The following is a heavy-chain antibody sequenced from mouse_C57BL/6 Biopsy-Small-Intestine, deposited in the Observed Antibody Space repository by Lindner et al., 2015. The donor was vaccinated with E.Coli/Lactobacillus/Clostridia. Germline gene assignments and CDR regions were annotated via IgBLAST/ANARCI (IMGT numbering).Heavy chain of an antibody. Sequence: SVKVSCKVSGYTFTDYYMHWVRQAPGQGLEWMGRINPNSGDTNYAQKFQGRVTVTRDTSISTVYMELSSLRSDDTAIYYCGRPWGGNQYCVDVWGQGTTVAVSS. CDR1: GYTFTDYY. CDR3: GRPWGGNQYCVDV. CDR2: INPNSGDT. D-gene: IGHD4-1*01. V-gene: IGHV1-53*01. J-gene: IGHJ1*01.